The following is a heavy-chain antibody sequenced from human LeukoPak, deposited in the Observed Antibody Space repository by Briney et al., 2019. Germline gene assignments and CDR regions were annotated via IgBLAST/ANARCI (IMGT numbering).Heavy chain of an antibody. V-gene: IGHV3-13*05. Sequence: GGSLRLSCAASGFTFSSYDMHWVRQTTGKGLEWVSAIGTAGDPYYPGSVKGRFTISRENAKNSLYLQMNSLRAGDTAVYYCARGSPYCSSTSCYALDYYYGMDVWGKGTTVTVSS. D-gene: IGHD2-2*01. CDR1: GFTFSSYD. CDR3: ARGSPYCSSTSCYALDYYYGMDV. CDR2: IGTAGDP. J-gene: IGHJ6*04.